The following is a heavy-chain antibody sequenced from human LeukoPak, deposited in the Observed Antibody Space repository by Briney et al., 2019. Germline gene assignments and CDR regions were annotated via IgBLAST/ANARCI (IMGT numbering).Heavy chain of an antibody. CDR1: GYTFTSYA. V-gene: IGHV7-4-1*02. J-gene: IGHJ4*02. CDR2: SNTNTGNP. D-gene: IGHD2-2*01. Sequence: ASVKVSCKASGYTFTSYAMNWVRQAPGQGLEWMGWSNTNTGNPTYAQGFTGRFVFSLDTSISTAYLQISSLKAEDTAVYYCARMQCNSTSCYPGYWGQGTLVTVSS. CDR3: ARMQCNSTSCYPGY.